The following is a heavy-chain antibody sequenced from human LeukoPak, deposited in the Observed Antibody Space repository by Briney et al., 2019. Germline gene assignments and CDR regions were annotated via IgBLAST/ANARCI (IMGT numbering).Heavy chain of an antibody. CDR2: IKQDGSEK. CDR1: GFTFSSYW. J-gene: IGHJ4*02. V-gene: IGHV3-7*03. D-gene: IGHD1-14*01. Sequence: GGSLRLSCAASGFTFSSYWMSWVRQAPGKGLEWVANIKQDGSEKYYVDSVKGRFTISRDNAKNSLYLQMSSLRAEDTAVYYCARGLHYRGLVYDYWGQGTLVTVSS. CDR3: ARGLHYRGLVYDY.